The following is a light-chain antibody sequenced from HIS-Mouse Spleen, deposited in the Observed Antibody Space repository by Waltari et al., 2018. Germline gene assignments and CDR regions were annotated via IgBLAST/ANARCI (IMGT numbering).Light chain of an antibody. CDR1: ALPKQY. CDR3: QSADSSGTHVV. Sequence: SYELTQPPSVSVSPGQTARITCSGDALPKQYSYWYQQKPGQAPVLGIYQDRARPSGIPEPFSGSSSGTTVTLTISGVQAEDEADYYCQSADSSGTHVVFGGGTKLTVL. CDR2: QDR. J-gene: IGLJ2*01. V-gene: IGLV3-25*03.